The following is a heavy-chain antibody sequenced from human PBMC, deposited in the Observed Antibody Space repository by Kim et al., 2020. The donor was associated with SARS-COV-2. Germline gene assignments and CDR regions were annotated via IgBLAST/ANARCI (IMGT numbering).Heavy chain of an antibody. CDR2: INHSGST. Sequence: SETLSLTCAVYGGSFSGYYWSWIRQPPGKGLEWIGEINHSGSTNYNPSLNSRVTISVDTSKNQYSLKLSSVTAADTAVYYCARGVTRNYYYYYGMDVLGQGTTVTVSS. V-gene: IGHV4-34*01. D-gene: IGHD5-18*01. CDR1: GGSFSGYY. CDR3: ARGVTRNYYYYYGMDV. J-gene: IGHJ6*02.